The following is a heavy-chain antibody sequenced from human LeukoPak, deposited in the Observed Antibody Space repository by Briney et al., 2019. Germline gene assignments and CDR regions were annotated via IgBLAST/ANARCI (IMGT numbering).Heavy chain of an antibody. CDR3: ARHVHSGYEIDY. Sequence: SETLSLTCAVYGGSFSGYYWSWIRQPPGKGLEWIGEINHSGSTNYNPSLKSRVTISVDTFKNQFSLKLSSVTAADTAVYYCARHVHSGYEIDYWGQGTLVTVSS. D-gene: IGHD5-12*01. J-gene: IGHJ4*02. CDR2: INHSGST. CDR1: GGSFSGYY. V-gene: IGHV4-34*01.